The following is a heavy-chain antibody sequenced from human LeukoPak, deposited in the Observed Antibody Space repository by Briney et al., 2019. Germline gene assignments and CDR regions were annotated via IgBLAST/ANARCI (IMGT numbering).Heavy chain of an antibody. CDR3: AKGEGVWFGEFQV. CDR1: GFTFSSYA. D-gene: IGHD3-10*01. V-gene: IGHV3-23*01. J-gene: IGHJ6*04. CDR2: ISGSGGST. Sequence: GGSLGLSCAASGFTFSSYAMSWVRQAPGKGLEWVSAISGSGGSTYYADSVKGRFTISRDNSKNTLYLQMNSLRAEDTAVYYCAKGEGVWFGEFQVWGKGTTVTVSS.